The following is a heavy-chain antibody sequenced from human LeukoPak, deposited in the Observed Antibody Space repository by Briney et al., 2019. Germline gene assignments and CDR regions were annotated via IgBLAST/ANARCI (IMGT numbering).Heavy chain of an antibody. V-gene: IGHV1-69*04. D-gene: IGHD2-15*01. J-gene: IGHJ4*02. CDR2: IIPILGIA. Sequence: REASVKVSCKASGGTFSSYAISWVRQAPGQGLEWMGRIIPILGIANYAQKFQGRVTITADKSTSTAYMELSSLRSEDTAVYYCASYQGGYCSGGSCPGVFDYWGQGTLVTVSS. CDR3: ASYQGGYCSGGSCPGVFDY. CDR1: GGTFSSYA.